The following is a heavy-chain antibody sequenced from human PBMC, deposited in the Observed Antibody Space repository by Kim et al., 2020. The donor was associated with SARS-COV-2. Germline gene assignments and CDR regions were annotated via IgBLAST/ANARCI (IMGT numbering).Heavy chain of an antibody. D-gene: IGHD4-4*01. Sequence: IYYSGTTNYNPSLKSRVTISIDTSKNQFSLKLSSVTAADTAVYYCTNYSHWGQGTLVTVSS. J-gene: IGHJ4*02. V-gene: IGHV4-59*01. CDR2: IYYSGTT. CDR3: TNYSH.